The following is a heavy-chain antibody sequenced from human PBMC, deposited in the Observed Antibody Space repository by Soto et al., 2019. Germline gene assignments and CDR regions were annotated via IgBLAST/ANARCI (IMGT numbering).Heavy chain of an antibody. V-gene: IGHV3-74*01. J-gene: IGHJ4*02. CDR2: IDHDGST. CDR1: GFTFSNYW. Sequence: EVQLVESGGGLVRPGGSLRLSCAGSGFTFSNYWMHWVRQAPGKGLELVSRIDHDGSTDYADSVMCRFSISRDNAENTLYLQMNSLIPEDTAVYYCVRDSHGDYWCQGTLVTVSS. CDR3: VRDSHGDY.